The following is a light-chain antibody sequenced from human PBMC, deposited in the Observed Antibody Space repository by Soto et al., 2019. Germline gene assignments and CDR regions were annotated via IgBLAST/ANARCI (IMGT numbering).Light chain of an antibody. V-gene: IGKV1-9*01. CDR1: QGISSS. CDR2: AAS. J-gene: IGKJ5*01. Sequence: IQLTQSPSSLSASVGDRVTITCRASQGISSSLAWYQQKPGKAHNLLIYAASTLQSGVPSRFSGGGSGADFTLTFASLQPEDFAPYYCQQLNSYPITLGHGTRLDIK. CDR3: QQLNSYPIT.